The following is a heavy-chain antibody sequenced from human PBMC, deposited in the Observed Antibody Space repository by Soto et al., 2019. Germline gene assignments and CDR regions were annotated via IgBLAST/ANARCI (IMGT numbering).Heavy chain of an antibody. J-gene: IGHJ5*02. V-gene: IGHV3-7*03. CDR3: VREQGWELRYNWFDP. D-gene: IGHD1-26*01. CDR1: GFIFSSYW. Sequence: PGGSLRLSCAASGFIFSSYWMSWVRQAPGKGLEWVANIKKDGSETYYGDSVKGRCTISRDNAKKSLFLQLKSLRADDTAVYYCVREQGWELRYNWFDPWGQGTQVTVSS. CDR2: IKKDGSET.